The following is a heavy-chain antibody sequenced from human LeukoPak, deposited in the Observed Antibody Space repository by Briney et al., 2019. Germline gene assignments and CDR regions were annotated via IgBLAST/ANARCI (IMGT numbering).Heavy chain of an antibody. CDR2: IDPKNGNR. V-gene: IGHV1-8*01. J-gene: IGHJ5*02. CDR1: GYTFINND. Sequence: ASVKVSCKASGYTFINNDINWVRQAPGQGLEWMAWIDPKNGNRGYAQNFQGRVTMTTDTSISTAYMELSSLRSEDTAVYYCARSHTRNGFCGGGRCYPAVWWSDPWGQGTLVTVSS. D-gene: IGHD2-15*01. CDR3: ARSHTRNGFCGGGRCYPAVWWSDP.